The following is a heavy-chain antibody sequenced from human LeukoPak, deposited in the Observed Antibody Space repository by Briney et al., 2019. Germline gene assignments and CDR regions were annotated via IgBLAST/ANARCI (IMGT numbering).Heavy chain of an antibody. CDR3: ARQSLYCSSTSCSGGYWFDP. CDR1: GYSFTSYW. V-gene: IGHV5-51*01. Sequence: GESLKISCKGSGYSFTSYWIGWVRQMPGKGLEWMGIIYPGDSDTRYSPSFQGQVTISADKSISTAYLQWSSLKASDTAMYYCARQSLYCSSTSCSGGYWFDPWGQGTLVTVSS. D-gene: IGHD2-2*01. J-gene: IGHJ5*02. CDR2: IYPGDSDT.